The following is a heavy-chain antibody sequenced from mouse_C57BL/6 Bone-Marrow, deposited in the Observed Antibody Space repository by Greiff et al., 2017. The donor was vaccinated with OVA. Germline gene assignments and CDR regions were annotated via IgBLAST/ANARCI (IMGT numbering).Heavy chain of an antibody. J-gene: IGHJ2*01. D-gene: IGHD2-4*01. CDR2: ISSGSSTI. CDR1: GFTFSDYG. V-gene: IGHV5-17*01. CDR3: ARSDYDNCDY. Sequence: VQLKESGGGLVKPGGSLKLSCAASGFTFSDYGMHWVRQAPEKGLEWVAYISSGSSTIYYADTVKGRFTISRDTAKNTLFLQMTSLRSEDTARYYCARSDYDNCDYGGQGTTLTVTS.